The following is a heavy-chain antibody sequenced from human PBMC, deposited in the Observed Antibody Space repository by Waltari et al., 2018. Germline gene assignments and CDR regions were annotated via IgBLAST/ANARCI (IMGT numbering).Heavy chain of an antibody. Sequence: QVQLVQSGAEVKKTGASVKVSCKASGYPFTSYCINWVPQGNGQGLEWMGWMNPNSGNTGYAQKFQGRVTITRNTSISTAYMELSSLRSEDTAVYYCARGSIAKITMTLWGQGTLVTVSS. V-gene: IGHV1-8*03. J-gene: IGHJ4*02. D-gene: IGHD3-22*01. CDR1: GYPFTSYC. CDR3: ARGSIAKITMTL. CDR2: MNPNSGNT.